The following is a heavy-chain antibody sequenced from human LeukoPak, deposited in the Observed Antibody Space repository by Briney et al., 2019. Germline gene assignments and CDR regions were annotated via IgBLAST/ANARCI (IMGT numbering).Heavy chain of an antibody. D-gene: IGHD3-22*01. V-gene: IGHV3-11*04. J-gene: IGHJ3*02. CDR1: GFTFSDYY. CDR3: ARDLNNYYDSSGWAFDI. Sequence: PGGSLRLSCAASGFTFSDYYMSWIRQAPGKGLEWVSYISSSGSTIYYADSVKGRFTISRDNAKNSLYLQMNSLRAEDTAVYYCARDLNNYYDSSGWAFDIWGQGTMVTVSS. CDR2: ISSSGSTI.